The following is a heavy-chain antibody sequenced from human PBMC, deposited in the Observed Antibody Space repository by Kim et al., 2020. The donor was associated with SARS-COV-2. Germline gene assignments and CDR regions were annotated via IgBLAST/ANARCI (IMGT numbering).Heavy chain of an antibody. V-gene: IGHV4-39*07. CDR1: GVFVTSPHYY. CDR2: IYFSGSS. J-gene: IGHJ6*02. CDR3: ARGTWFGELGSMGV. D-gene: IGHD3-10*01. Sequence: SETLSLTCSVSGVFVTSPHYYWAWIRQSQGKGLEWVGGIYFSGSSYYPPSLRSRVSMSLDTSKNQISLNLNSVTAADTAVYYCARGTWFGELGSMGVWG.